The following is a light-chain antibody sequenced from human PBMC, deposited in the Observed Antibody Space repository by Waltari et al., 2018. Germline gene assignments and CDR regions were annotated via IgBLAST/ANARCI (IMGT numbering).Light chain of an antibody. CDR3: ATWDDYLKGL. J-gene: IGLJ3*02. CDR1: PSNIGSNA. Sequence: QSLLTQPASASGTPGQRVTSSCSGSPSNIGSNAVNWYKVVPGTAPKLLICNNNQRPSGVPNRFSGSKSGTSASLSISGLQSDDEADYYCATWDDYLKGLFGGGTKLTVL. V-gene: IGLV1-44*01. CDR2: NNN.